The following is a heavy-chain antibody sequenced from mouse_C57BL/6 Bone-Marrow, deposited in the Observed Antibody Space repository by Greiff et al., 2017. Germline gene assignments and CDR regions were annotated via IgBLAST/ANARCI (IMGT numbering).Heavy chain of an antibody. CDR2: IDPSDSYT. D-gene: IGHD3-2*02. V-gene: IGHV1-59*01. CDR1: GYTFTSYW. J-gene: IGHJ2*01. Sequence: QVQLQQPGAELVRPGTSVKLSCKASGYTFTSYWMHWVKQRPGQGLEWIGVIDPSDSYTNYNQKFKGKATLTVDTSSSTAYMQLSSLTSEDSAVYDCARGSSGYYFDYWGQGTTLTVSS. CDR3: ARGSSGYYFDY.